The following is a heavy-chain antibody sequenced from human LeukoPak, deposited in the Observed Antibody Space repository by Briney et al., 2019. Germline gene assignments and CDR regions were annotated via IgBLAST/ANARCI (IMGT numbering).Heavy chain of an antibody. J-gene: IGHJ4*02. CDR3: ARTQYCTNGVCRYYYDSSGSYFDY. D-gene: IGHD2-8*01. CDR2: IYYSGST. V-gene: IGHV4-39*01. Sequence: SETLSLTCTVSGGSISSSSYDWGWIRQPPGKGLECIGSIYYSGSTYYNPSLKGRVTISVDTSKNQFPLKLSSVTAADTAVYYCARTQYCTNGVCRYYYDSSGSYFDYRGQGTLVTVSS. CDR1: GGSISSSSYD.